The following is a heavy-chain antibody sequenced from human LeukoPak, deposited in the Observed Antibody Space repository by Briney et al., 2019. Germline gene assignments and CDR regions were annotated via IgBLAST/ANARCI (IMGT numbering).Heavy chain of an antibody. V-gene: IGHV3-23*01. Sequence: GGSLRLSCAASGFTFSSYAMSWVRQAPGKGLEWVSAISGSGGSTYYADSVKGRFTISRDNSKNTLYLQMNSLRAEDTAVYYCAKDGGGDQLIAAAGLFDYWGQGTLVTVSS. J-gene: IGHJ4*02. CDR2: ISGSGGST. CDR3: AKDGGGDQLIAAAGLFDY. CDR1: GFTFSSYA. D-gene: IGHD6-13*01.